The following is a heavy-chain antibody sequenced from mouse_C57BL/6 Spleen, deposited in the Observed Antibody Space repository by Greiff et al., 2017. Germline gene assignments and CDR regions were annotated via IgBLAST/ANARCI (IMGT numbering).Heavy chain of an antibody. V-gene: IGHV1-78*01. D-gene: IGHD1-1*01. Sequence: VQLQQSDAELVKPGASVKISCKVSGYTFPDHTIHWMKQRPEPGLEWIGYIYPRDGSTKYNEKFKGKATLTADKSSSTAYMQLNSLTSDDSAVYFCARPTVPARGNYCDYWGQGTTLTVSS. CDR1: GYTFPDHT. J-gene: IGHJ2*01. CDR2: IYPRDGST. CDR3: ARPTVPARGNYCDY.